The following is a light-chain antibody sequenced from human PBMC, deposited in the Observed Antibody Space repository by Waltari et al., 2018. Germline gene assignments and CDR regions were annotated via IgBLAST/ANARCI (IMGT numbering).Light chain of an antibody. Sequence: QSALTQPASVSGSPGQSTTLSCTGTSSDIGPYNYVSWYQQYPAKAPKLMIHCVTNRPSGVSDRFSGSKSGNTASLTISGLQAEDEAVYYCCSYARSRTLLFGGGTELTVL. CDR3: CSYARSRTLL. V-gene: IGLV2-23*01. J-gene: IGLJ3*02. CDR1: SSDIGPYNY. CDR2: CVT.